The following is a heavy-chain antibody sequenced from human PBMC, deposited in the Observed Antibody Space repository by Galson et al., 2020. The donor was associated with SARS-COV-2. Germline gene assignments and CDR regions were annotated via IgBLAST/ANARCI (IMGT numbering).Heavy chain of an antibody. J-gene: IGHJ5*02. D-gene: IGHD3-16*01. Sequence: SATLSLTCTVSGGSISSSSYYWGWIRQPPGKGLEWIGSIYYSGSTYYNPSLKSRVTISVDTSKNQFSLKLSSVTAADTAVYYCARARLMITCGGVKANWFDPWGQGTLVTVSS. CDR1: GGSISSSSYY. CDR3: ARARLMITCGGVKANWFDP. CDR2: IYYSGST. V-gene: IGHV4-39*07.